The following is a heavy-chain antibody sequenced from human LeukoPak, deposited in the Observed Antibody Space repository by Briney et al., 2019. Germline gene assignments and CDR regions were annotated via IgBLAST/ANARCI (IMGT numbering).Heavy chain of an antibody. CDR2: MNPNSGNT. D-gene: IGHD6-19*01. CDR3: ARALSTSGWDDY. CDR1: GYTFTSYD. Sequence: ASVKVSCKASGYTFTSYDIDWVRQATGQGLEWMGWMNPNSGNTGYAQKFQGRVTMTRNTSISTAYMELSSLRSEDTAVYYCARALSTSGWDDYWGQGTLVTVSS. V-gene: IGHV1-8*01. J-gene: IGHJ4*02.